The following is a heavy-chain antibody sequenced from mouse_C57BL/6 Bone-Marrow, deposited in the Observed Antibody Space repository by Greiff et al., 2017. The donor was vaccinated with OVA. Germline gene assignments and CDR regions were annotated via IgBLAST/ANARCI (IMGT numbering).Heavy chain of an antibody. V-gene: IGHV1-80*01. CDR1: GYAFSSYW. CDR2: IYPGDGDT. J-gene: IGHJ1*03. D-gene: IGHD2-12*01. Sequence: QVQLQQSGAELVKPGASVKISCKASGYAFSSYWMHWVKQRPGKGLEWIGQIYPGDGDTNYNGKFKGKATLTADNSASTAYMQRSSLTSEDSAVYCGARGRRGDVDVGGTGTTVTVSA. CDR3: ARGRRGDVDV.